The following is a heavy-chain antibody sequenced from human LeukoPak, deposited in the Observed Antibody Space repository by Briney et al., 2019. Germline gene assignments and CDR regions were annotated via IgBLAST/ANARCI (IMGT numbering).Heavy chain of an antibody. Sequence: GGSPRLSCAASGFSFSNYPMQWVRQAPGKGLEWVAVISYDGSNKYYADSVKGRFTISRDNSKNTLYLQMNSLRAEDTAVYYCARWYAFDIWGQGTMVTVSS. CDR3: ARWYAFDI. V-gene: IGHV3-30*04. CDR2: ISYDGSNK. CDR1: GFSFSNYP. J-gene: IGHJ3*02.